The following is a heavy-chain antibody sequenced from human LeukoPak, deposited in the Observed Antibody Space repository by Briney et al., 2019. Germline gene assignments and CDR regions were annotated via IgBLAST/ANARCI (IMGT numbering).Heavy chain of an antibody. Sequence: ASVKVSCKASGHTFTSYGFSWVRQAPGQGLEWMGWINPYNGNTNYAQKLQGRVTMTTDTSTSTAYMELRSLRSDDTAVYYCARDMEGYTYGSNAEYFQHWGQGTLVTVSS. CDR2: INPYNGNT. V-gene: IGHV1-18*01. CDR3: ARDMEGYTYGSNAEYFQH. D-gene: IGHD4/OR15-4a*01. CDR1: GHTFTSYG. J-gene: IGHJ1*01.